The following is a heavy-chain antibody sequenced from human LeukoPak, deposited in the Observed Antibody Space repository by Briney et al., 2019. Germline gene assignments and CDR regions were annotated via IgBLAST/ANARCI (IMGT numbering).Heavy chain of an antibody. Sequence: GGSLRLSCAVSGFTFSSDWMHWGCQAPGRGRGWGSRINEDVSTTNDADSVKGRFTISRDNAKNTLYMQMNRLRAEDTAVYYCARAGNTAVAGTERCFDYWGQGTLVTVSS. V-gene: IGHV3-74*01. D-gene: IGHD6-19*01. J-gene: IGHJ4*02. CDR1: GFTFSSDW. CDR3: ARAGNTAVAGTERCFDY. CDR2: INEDVSTT.